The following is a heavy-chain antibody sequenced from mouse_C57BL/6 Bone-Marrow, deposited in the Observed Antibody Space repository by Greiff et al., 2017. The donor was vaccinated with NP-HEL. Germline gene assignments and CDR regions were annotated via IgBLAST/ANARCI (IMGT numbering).Heavy chain of an antibody. V-gene: IGHV6-3*01. Sequence: EVKVVESGGGLVQPGGSMKLSCVASGFTFSNYWMNWVRQSPEKGLEWVAQIRLKSDNYATHYAESVKGRFTISRDDSKSSVYLQMNNLRAEDTGIYYCTTFYYYGSSGDYWGQGTTLTVSS. CDR2: IRLKSDNYAT. CDR3: TTFYYYGSSGDY. CDR1: GFTFSNYW. D-gene: IGHD1-1*01. J-gene: IGHJ2*01.